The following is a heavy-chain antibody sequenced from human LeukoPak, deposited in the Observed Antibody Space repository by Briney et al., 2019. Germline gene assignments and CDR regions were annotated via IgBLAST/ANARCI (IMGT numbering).Heavy chain of an antibody. Sequence: GTSVKVSCKASGFTFTTRSAVQWVRQARGQRLEWIGWIVVGSDNTNYAQKFQERVTITRDMSISTAYMELSSLRSEDTAVYYCAAPYSSTWFDYWGQGTLVTVSS. D-gene: IGHD6-13*01. J-gene: IGHJ4*02. CDR2: IVVGSDNT. V-gene: IGHV1-58*01. CDR1: GFTFTTRSA. CDR3: AAPYSSTWFDY.